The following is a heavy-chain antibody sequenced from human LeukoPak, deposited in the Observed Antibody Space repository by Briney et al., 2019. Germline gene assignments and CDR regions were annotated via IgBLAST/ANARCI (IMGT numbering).Heavy chain of an antibody. V-gene: IGHV3-23*01. CDR3: AKEVSSSWYYFDY. D-gene: IGHD6-13*01. CDR1: GFTFSSYP. Sequence: GGSLRLSCAVSGFTFSSYPMTWVRQAPGKGLEWVSAISGSGGSTYYADSVKGRFTISRDNSKNTLYLQMNSLRAEDTAVYYCAKEVSSSWYYFDYWGQGTLVTVSS. J-gene: IGHJ4*02. CDR2: ISGSGGST.